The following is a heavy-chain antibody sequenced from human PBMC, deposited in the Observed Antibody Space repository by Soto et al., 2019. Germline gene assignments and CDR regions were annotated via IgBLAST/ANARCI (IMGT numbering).Heavy chain of an antibody. CDR2: IDPSDSYT. V-gene: IGHV5-10-1*01. D-gene: IGHD3-22*01. CDR3: AGHTHSSGDFEI. Sequence: GDSLKISCKGSGYSFTSYWINWVRQMPGKGLEWMGRIDPSDSYTNYSPSFQGHVPISADKSISTAYLQWSSLKASDTAMYYCAGHTHSSGDFEIWHQRPMVTVSS. J-gene: IGHJ3*02. CDR1: GYSFTSYW.